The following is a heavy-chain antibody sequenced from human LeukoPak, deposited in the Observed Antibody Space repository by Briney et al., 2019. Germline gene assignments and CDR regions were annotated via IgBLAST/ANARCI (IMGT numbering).Heavy chain of an antibody. CDR1: GGSISSYY. D-gene: IGHD6-19*01. CDR2: IYYSGST. V-gene: IGHV4-59*01. J-gene: IGHJ2*01. Sequence: PSETLSLTCTVSGGSISSYYWSWIRQPPGKGLEWIGYIYYSGSTNYNPSLKSRVTISVDTSKNQFSLKLSSVTAADTAVYYCARSGWNYWYFDLWGRGTLVTVSS. CDR3: ARSGWNYWYFDL.